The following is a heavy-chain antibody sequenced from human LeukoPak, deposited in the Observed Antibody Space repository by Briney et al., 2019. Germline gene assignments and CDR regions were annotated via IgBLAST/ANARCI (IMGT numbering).Heavy chain of an antibody. D-gene: IGHD1-14*01. J-gene: IGHJ4*02. Sequence: GGSLRLSCVASGFTFSTYWMAWVRQAPGKGLEWVANIKQDGSARHYVGSVKGRFIISRDNANNSLYLQMDSLRAEDSAVYYCASGPGDSWGQGTLVTVSS. CDR3: ASGPGDS. CDR2: IKQDGSAR. CDR1: GFTFSTYW. V-gene: IGHV3-7*01.